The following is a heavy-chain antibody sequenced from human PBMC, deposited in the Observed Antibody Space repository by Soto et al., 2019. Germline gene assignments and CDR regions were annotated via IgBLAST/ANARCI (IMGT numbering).Heavy chain of an antibody. D-gene: IGHD4-4*01. CDR1: GFTFSSYA. CDR2: ISGSGGST. V-gene: IGHV3-23*01. CDR3: AKVSNYRYYYDMDV. J-gene: IGHJ6*02. Sequence: PVGSLRLSCAASGFTFSSYAMSWVRQAPGKGLEWVSAISGSGGSTYYADSVKGRFTISRDSSKNTLYLQMNSLRAEDTAVYYCAKVSNYRYYYDMDVWGQGTTVTVSS.